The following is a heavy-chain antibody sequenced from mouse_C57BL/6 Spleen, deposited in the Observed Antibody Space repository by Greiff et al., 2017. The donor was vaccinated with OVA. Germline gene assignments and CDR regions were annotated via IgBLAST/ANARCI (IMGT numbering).Heavy chain of an antibody. J-gene: IGHJ2*01. D-gene: IGHD4-1*01. CDR2: IYPSDSET. V-gene: IGHV1-61*01. Sequence: QVQLQQPGAELVRPGSSVKLSCKASGYTFTSYWMDWVKQRPGQGLEWIGNIYPSDSETHYNQKFKDKATLTVDKSSSTAYMQLSSLTSEDSAVYYCAREDWEGYFDYWGQGTTLTVSS. CDR1: GYTFTSYW. CDR3: AREDWEGYFDY.